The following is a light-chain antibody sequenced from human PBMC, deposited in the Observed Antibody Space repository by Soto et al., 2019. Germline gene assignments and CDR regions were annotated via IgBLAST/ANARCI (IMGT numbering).Light chain of an antibody. CDR1: SSDVGGYNY. CDR3: CSFAATHTFV. CDR2: DVT. Sequence: QSVLTQPRSVSGSPGQSVTISCTGTSSDVGGYNYVSWYQQHPGKAPKLMISDVTKRPSGVPDRFSGSKSGNTASLTISGLQAEDEADYHCCSFAATHTFVFGTGTKLTV. V-gene: IGLV2-11*01. J-gene: IGLJ1*01.